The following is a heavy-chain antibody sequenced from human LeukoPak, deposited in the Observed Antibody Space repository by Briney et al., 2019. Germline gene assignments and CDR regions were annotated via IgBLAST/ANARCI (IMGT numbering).Heavy chain of an antibody. CDR2: IYYSGTT. Sequence: ASETLSLTRTVSGGSISSSRYYRGWIRQPPGKGLEWIGSIYYSGTTYYNPSLKSRVTMSVDTSKNQFSLKLSSVTAADTAVYYCSRNLVGATIFWFGYWGQGTLVTVSS. CDR1: GGSISSSRYY. V-gene: IGHV4-39*01. D-gene: IGHD1-26*01. CDR3: SRNLVGATIFWFGY. J-gene: IGHJ4*02.